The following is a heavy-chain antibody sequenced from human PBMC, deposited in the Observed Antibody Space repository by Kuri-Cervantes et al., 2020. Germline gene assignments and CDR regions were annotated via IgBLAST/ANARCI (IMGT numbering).Heavy chain of an antibody. D-gene: IGHD6-19*01. CDR3: ARGQGKRSSSGWASMGY. CDR2: IYHSGST. CDR1: GGSISSSNW. V-gene: IGHV4-4*02. J-gene: IGHJ4*02. Sequence: GSLRLSCAVSGGSISSSNWWSWVRQPPGKGLEWIGEIYHSGSTNYNPSLKSRVTISVDKSKNQFSLKLSSVTAADTAVYYCARGQGKRSSSGWASMGYWGQGTLVTVSS.